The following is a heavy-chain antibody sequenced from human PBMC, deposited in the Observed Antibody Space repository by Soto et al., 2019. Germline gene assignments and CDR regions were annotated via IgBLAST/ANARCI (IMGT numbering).Heavy chain of an antibody. CDR2: IRSKANSYAT. D-gene: IGHD6-13*01. V-gene: IGHV3-73*01. CDR3: TSPSDSSSWYVDY. CDR1: GFTFSGSA. J-gene: IGHJ4*02. Sequence: GGSLRLSCAASGFTFSGSAMHWVRQASGKGLEWVGRIRSKANSYATAYAASVKGRFTISRDDSKNTAYLQMNSLKTEDTAVYYCTSPSDSSSWYVDYWGQGTLVTVSS.